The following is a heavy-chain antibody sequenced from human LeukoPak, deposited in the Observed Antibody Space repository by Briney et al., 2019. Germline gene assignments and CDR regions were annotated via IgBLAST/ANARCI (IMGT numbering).Heavy chain of an antibody. J-gene: IGHJ6*03. CDR2: ITSSSTYI. Sequence: GGSLRLSCAASGFTFSSYNMNWVRQAPGKALEWVSSITSSSTYIFYADSVKGRFTISRDNAKNSLYLQMNSLGPEDTALYYCARDPCSGNYGNYYYYYMDVWGKGTTVTISS. CDR1: GFTFSSYN. D-gene: IGHD3-22*01. CDR3: ARDPCSGNYGNYYYYYMDV. V-gene: IGHV3-21*01.